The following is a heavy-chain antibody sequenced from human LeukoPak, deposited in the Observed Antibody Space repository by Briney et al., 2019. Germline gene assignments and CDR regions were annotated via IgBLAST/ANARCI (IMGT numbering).Heavy chain of an antibody. CDR2: LSGSGATT. V-gene: IGHV3-23*01. CDR3: AKARGSGDIYYDSSGYSAVFDY. CDR1: GFTFSSYA. D-gene: IGHD3-22*01. J-gene: IGHJ4*02. Sequence: PGGSLRLSCAASGFTFSSYAMSWVRQAPGEGLEWVSALSGSGATTYNADSVKGRFTISIDNSKNTLYLQLNSRRAEDTAIYYCAKARGSGDIYYDSSGYSAVFDYWGQGTLVTVSS.